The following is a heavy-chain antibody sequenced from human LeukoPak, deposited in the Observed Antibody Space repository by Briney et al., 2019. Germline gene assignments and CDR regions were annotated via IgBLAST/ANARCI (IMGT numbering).Heavy chain of an antibody. CDR3: ARRGQWGHFDY. CDR1: GGSISSSSYY. V-gene: IGHV4-61*05. J-gene: IGHJ4*02. D-gene: IGHD2-8*01. CDR2: IYYSGNT. Sequence: SETLSLTCTVSGGSISSSSYYWSWIRQPPGKGLEWIGYIYYSGNTNYNPSLKSRVTISVDTSKNQFSLKLSSVTAADTAVYYCARRGQWGHFDYWGQGTLVTVSS.